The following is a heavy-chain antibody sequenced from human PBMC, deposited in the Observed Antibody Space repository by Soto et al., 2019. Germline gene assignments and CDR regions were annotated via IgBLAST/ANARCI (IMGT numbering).Heavy chain of an antibody. CDR2: INHSGST. Sequence: SDTLSLTCSVDGWSFSGYYVSWIRQPPGKGLEWIGEINHSGSTNYNPSLKSRVTISVDTSKNQFSLKLSSVTAADTAVYYCARGGHLFDYWGQGTLVTVSS. CDR3: ARGGHLFDY. CDR1: GWSFSGYY. V-gene: IGHV4-34*01. J-gene: IGHJ4*02.